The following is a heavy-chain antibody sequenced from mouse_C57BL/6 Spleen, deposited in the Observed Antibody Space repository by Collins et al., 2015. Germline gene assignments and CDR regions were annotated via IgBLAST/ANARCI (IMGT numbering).Heavy chain of an antibody. CDR2: IWSGGST. J-gene: IGHJ4*01. D-gene: IGHD1-1*01. Sequence: QVQLKQSGPGLVQPSQSLSITCTASGFSLTSYGVHWVRQSPGKGLEWLGVIWSGGSTDYNAAFISRLSISKDNSKSQVFFKMNSLQADDTAIYYCARMTTVVAHYYAMDYWGQGTSVTVSS. CDR3: ARMTTVVAHYYAMDY. V-gene: IGHV2-2*01. CDR1: GFSLTSYG.